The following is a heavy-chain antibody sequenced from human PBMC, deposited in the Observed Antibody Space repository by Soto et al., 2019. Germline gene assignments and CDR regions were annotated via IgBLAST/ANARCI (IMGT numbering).Heavy chain of an antibody. V-gene: IGHV1-8*01. CDR3: ARVAVAARPRWYDCFDP. J-gene: IGHJ5*02. Sequence: QEQLVQSGAEVKKPGASVKVSCKTSGYTFTDYDINWVRQATGQGLEWIGWMNPNSGETGYAQKFQGRVTMTRSASLSTAYLELSGLRSEDTAVYYCARVAVAARPRWYDCFDPWGQGTLVTVSS. CDR2: MNPNSGET. CDR1: GYTFTDYD. D-gene: IGHD2-15*01.